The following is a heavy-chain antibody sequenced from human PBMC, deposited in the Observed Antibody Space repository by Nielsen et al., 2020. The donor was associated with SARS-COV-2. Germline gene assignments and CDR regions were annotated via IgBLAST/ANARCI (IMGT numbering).Heavy chain of an antibody. V-gene: IGHV3-21*01. CDR1: GFTFSSYS. CDR2: ISSSSSYI. Sequence: GGSLRLSCAASGFTFSSYSMNWVRQAPGKGLEWVSSISSSSSYIYYADSVKGRFTISRDNAKNSLYLQMNSLRAEDTAVYYCARGLYDSSGYYDYFDYWGQGTLVTVSS. J-gene: IGHJ4*02. CDR3: ARGLYDSSGYYDYFDY. D-gene: IGHD3-22*01.